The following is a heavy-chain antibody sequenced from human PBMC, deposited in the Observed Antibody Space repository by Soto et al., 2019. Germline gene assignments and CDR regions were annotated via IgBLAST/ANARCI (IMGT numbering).Heavy chain of an antibody. CDR3: VRGRNCPFNV. J-gene: IGHJ3*01. CDR2: TYYTSKWYN. D-gene: IGHD1-20*01. CDR1: GDSHSNNNVA. Sequence: SQTLSLTCVISGDSHSNNNVAWNWIRQSPSRGLEWLGRTYYTSKWYNDYAVSVKTRITINPDTSKNQFSLQLNSVTPEETKVNFWVRGRNCPFNVWAQGKMVTVSS. V-gene: IGHV6-1*01.